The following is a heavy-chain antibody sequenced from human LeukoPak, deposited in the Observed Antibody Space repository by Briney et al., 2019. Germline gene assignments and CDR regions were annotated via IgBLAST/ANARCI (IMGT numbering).Heavy chain of an antibody. CDR3: ATLRGDYYDSRAYDL. J-gene: IGHJ3*01. Sequence: SETLSLTCNVSGAAISSGTYYWRWIRQPAGKGLEWIGRIFTSGNTDYIPSLKSRVFISIETSKNRFSLTLNSVTAADTAVYYCATLRGDYYDSRAYDLWGQGTMVTVSS. CDR2: IFTSGNT. V-gene: IGHV4-61*02. D-gene: IGHD3-22*01. CDR1: GAAISSGTYY.